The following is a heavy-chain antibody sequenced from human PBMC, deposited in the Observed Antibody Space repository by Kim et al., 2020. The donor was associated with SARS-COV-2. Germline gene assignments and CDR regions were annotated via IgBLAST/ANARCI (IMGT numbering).Heavy chain of an antibody. CDR1: GFTFSLAW. D-gene: IGHD7-27*01. CDR2: VKSKIDGETT. Sequence: GGSLRLSCAASGFTFSLAWMSWVRRAPGKGLEWVGRVKSKIDGETTDYAAPVKDRFTISRDDSKNVLYLQMDSLKIEDTAVYYCTTGVWGSLYYFDSWGQGTLVPVSS. J-gene: IGHJ4*02. CDR3: TTGVWGSLYYFDS. V-gene: IGHV3-15*01.